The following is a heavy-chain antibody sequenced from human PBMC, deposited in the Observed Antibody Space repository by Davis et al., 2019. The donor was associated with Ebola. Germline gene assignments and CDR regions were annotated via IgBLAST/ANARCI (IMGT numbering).Heavy chain of an antibody. Sequence: SVKVSCKASGGTFNTYAFSWVRQAPGQGLEWMGGIIPIVGTPNYAQKFQGRLTVTADASTRTVYMELSSLTSEDTAVYYCELGYCSSDDCYLRRYYGMDVWGQGTMVTVSS. J-gene: IGHJ6*02. CDR1: GGTFNTYA. D-gene: IGHD2-2*01. V-gene: IGHV1-69*13. CDR2: IIPIVGTP. CDR3: ELGYCSSDDCYLRRYYGMDV.